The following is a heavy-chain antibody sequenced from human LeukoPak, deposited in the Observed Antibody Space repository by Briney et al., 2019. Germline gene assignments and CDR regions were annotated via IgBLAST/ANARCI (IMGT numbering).Heavy chain of an antibody. CDR3: ARGVVVTYYFDY. CDR1: GGSGSSYG. CDR2: IIPVLDIA. D-gene: IGHD2-21*02. V-gene: IGHV1-69*04. J-gene: IGHJ4*02. Sequence: SVKVSCKASGGSGSSYGTSWVRQAPGQGPEWMGRIIPVLDIANYAQKFQGRVTISADKSTNTVYMELSSLRSEDTAVYYCARGVVVTYYFDYWGQGTLVTVSS.